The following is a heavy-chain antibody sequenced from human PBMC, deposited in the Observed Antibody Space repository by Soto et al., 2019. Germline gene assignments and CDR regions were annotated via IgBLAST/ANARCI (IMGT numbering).Heavy chain of an antibody. CDR1: GYTFTSYD. Sequence: QVQLVQSGAEVKKPGASVKVSCKASGYTFTSYDINWVRQATGQGLEWMGWMNPNSGNTGYAQKFQGRVTMTRNTARSTAYMELSSLRSEDTAVYDCARDLMVVAATPDYYGMDVWGQGTTVTVSS. D-gene: IGHD2-15*01. V-gene: IGHV1-8*01. CDR2: MNPNSGNT. J-gene: IGHJ6*02. CDR3: ARDLMVVAATPDYYGMDV.